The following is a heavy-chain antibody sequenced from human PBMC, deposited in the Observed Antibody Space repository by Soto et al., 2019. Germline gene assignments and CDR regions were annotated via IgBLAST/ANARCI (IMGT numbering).Heavy chain of an antibody. J-gene: IGHJ5*02. D-gene: IGHD3-22*01. Sequence: SVKVSCKASGFTFTSSAVQWVRQARGQRLEWIGWIVVGSGNTNYAQKFQERVTITRDMSTSTAYMELSSLRSEDTAVYYCAAESGYYDSSGYPWGRGTLVTVSS. V-gene: IGHV1-58*01. CDR3: AAESGYYDSSGYP. CDR2: IVVGSGNT. CDR1: GFTFTSSA.